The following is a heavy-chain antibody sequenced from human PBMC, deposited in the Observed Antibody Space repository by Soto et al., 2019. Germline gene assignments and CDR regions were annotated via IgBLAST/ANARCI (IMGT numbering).Heavy chain of an antibody. CDR2: TPGSGGSS. Sequence: GSLRLSCAASGFTFKSYAMNWVRQAPGKGLEWVASTPGSGGSSYYADSVKGRFTISRDNSENTLYLDLNSLKAEDTAMYYCARGGGTGWFYFDFWGQGTQVTVSS. CDR3: ARGGGTGWFYFDF. V-gene: IGHV3-23*01. J-gene: IGHJ4*02. D-gene: IGHD6-19*01. CDR1: GFTFKSYA.